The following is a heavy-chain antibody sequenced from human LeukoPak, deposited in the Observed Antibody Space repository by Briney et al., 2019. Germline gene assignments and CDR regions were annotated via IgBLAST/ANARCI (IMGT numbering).Heavy chain of an antibody. CDR2: ISGSGGST. D-gene: IGHD2-8*01. CDR1: GFTFSSYA. V-gene: IGHV3-23*01. J-gene: IGHJ4*02. CDR3: AKDRSCTNDICHGDFDY. Sequence: GGSLRLSCAASGFTFSSYAVSWVRQAPGKGLEWASRISGSGGSTYSADSVKGRFTISRDNSKNTLYLQMNRLRAEDTALYYCAKDRSCTNDICHGDFDYWGQGTLVTVSS.